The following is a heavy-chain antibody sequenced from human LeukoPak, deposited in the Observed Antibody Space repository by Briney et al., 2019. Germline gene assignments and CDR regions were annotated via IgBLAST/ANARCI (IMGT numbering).Heavy chain of an antibody. V-gene: IGHV1-18*01. D-gene: IGHD6-19*01. CDR2: VSGFNGNT. Sequence: ASVKVSCKAAGYTFGNYGIKWVRQAPGQGLEWVGWVSGFNGNTNYAQNFHDRVTMTTDTSTTTAYMELRSLRSDDAAVYYCARGGNSGWRTPNDDYWGQGTLVTVSS. CDR3: ARGGNSGWRTPNDDY. J-gene: IGHJ4*02. CDR1: GYTFGNYG.